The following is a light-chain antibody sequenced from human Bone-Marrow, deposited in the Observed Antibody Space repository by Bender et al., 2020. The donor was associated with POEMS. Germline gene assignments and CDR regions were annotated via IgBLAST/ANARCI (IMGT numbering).Light chain of an antibody. V-gene: IGLV1-47*01. Sequence: QSVLTQPPSVSGTPGQRVTISCSGTTSNIGNNFVSWYQQFPRTAPQLLIYNNNQRPSGVPERFSASNSATSASLAISGLRSEDEADYYCATWDDSLSGPVFGGGTKVTVL. CDR1: TSNIGNNF. CDR2: NNN. CDR3: ATWDDSLSGPV. J-gene: IGLJ2*01.